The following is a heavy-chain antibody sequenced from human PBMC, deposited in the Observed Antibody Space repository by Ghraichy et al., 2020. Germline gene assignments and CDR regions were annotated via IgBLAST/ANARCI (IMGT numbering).Heavy chain of an antibody. D-gene: IGHD3-3*01. CDR3: TTEYYDFWSSGNDAFDI. CDR2: IKSKTDGGTT. CDR1: GFTFSNAW. J-gene: IGHJ3*02. Sequence: GGSLRLSCAASGFTFSNAWMSWVRQAPGKGLEWVGRIKSKTDGGTTDYAAPVKGRFTISRDDSKNTLYLQMNSLKTEDTAVYYCTTEYYDFWSSGNDAFDIWGQGTMVTVSS. V-gene: IGHV3-15*01.